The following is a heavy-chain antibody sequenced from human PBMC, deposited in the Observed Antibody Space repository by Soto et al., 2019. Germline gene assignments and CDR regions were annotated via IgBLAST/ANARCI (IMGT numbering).Heavy chain of an antibody. D-gene: IGHD3-9*01. CDR2: IYWDDDK. CDR1: GFSLSTSGVG. CDR3: AHRGYDILTGHYLPHFDY. V-gene: IGHV2-5*02. Sequence: QITLKESGPTLVKPTQTLTLTCTFSGFSLSTSGVGVGWIRQPPGKALEWLALIYWDDDKRYSPSLKSRLAITKDTSKPQVVRTLTNMDPVEPATYCCAHRGYDILTGHYLPHFDYWGQGTLVTVSS. J-gene: IGHJ4*02.